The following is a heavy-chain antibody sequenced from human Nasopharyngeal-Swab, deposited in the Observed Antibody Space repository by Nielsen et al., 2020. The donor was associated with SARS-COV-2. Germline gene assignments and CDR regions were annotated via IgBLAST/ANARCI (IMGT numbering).Heavy chain of an antibody. CDR3: AKEGATGWFDP. V-gene: IGHV4-59*11. CDR2: ISHNSGT. J-gene: IGHJ5*02. CDR1: GVSITSQY. Sequence: SETLSLTCTVSGVSITSQYWSWIRQPPGKGLEWIGYISHNSGTSYNPSLKNRVTMFMDTSKNQFSLGLPSVTGAGTAVYYCAKEGATGWFDPCGQGTLVTVSS.